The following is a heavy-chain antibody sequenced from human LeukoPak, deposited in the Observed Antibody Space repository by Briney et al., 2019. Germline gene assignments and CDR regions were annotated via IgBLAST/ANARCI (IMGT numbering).Heavy chain of an antibody. CDR3: ARSNSGYDFLNYFDY. CDR1: GFTFSSYA. J-gene: IGHJ4*02. CDR2: ISYDGSNK. V-gene: IGHV3-30-3*01. Sequence: GRSLRLSCAASGFTFSSYAMHWVRQAPGKGLEWVAVISYDGSNKYYADSVKGRFTISRDNSKNTLFLQMNSLRAEDTAVYYCARSNSGYDFLNYFDYWGQGILVTVSS. D-gene: IGHD5-12*01.